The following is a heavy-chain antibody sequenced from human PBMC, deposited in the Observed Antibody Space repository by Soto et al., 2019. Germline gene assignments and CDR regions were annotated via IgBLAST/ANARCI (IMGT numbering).Heavy chain of an antibody. CDR3: ARIRIVVVIGPRRYFDF. CDR2: INHSGST. Sequence: QVQLQQWGAGLLKPSETLSLTCAVYGGSFSGYYWSWIRQPPGKGLEWIGEINHSGSTNYNPSLKSRVTTSVDASKNQFSLKLSSVTAADTAVYYCARIRIVVVIGPRRYFDFWGQGTLVTVSS. CDR1: GGSFSGYY. J-gene: IGHJ4*02. D-gene: IGHD3-22*01. V-gene: IGHV4-34*01.